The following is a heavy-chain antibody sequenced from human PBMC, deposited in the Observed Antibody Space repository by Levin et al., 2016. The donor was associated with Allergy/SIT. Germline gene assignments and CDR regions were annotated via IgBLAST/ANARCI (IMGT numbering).Heavy chain of an antibody. J-gene: IGHJ4*02. CDR2: IRKQMYGATT. D-gene: IGHD2-2*01. Sequence: WIRQPPGKGLEWVGLIRKQMYGATTEIAAAVKGRFTISRDDSKRVAYLQMNSLKTEDTAMYYCTTADCSSSGCWGGFDSWGQGTLVTVSS. V-gene: IGHV3-49*02. CDR3: TTADCSSSGCWGGFDS.